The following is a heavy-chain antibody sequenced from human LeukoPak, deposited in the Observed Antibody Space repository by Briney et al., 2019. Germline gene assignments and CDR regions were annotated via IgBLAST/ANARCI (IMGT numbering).Heavy chain of an antibody. CDR3: ARGLRDRDAGDY. Sequence: ASVKVSCKASGGTFSSYAISWVRQAPGQGLEWMGRIIPILGIANYAQKFQGRVTITADKSTSTAYMELSSLRSDDTAVYYCARGLRDRDAGDYWGQGALVTVSS. D-gene: IGHD1-14*01. CDR1: GGTFSSYA. CDR2: IIPILGIA. J-gene: IGHJ4*02. V-gene: IGHV1-69*04.